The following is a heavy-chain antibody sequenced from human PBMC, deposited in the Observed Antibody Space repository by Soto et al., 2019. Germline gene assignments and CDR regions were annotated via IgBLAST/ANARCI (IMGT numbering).Heavy chain of an antibody. CDR2: IIPIFGTA. D-gene: IGHD3-3*01. Sequence: GASVKVSCKASGGTFSSYAISWVRQAPGQGLEWMGGIIPIFGTANYAQKFQGRVTITADESTSTAYMELSSLRSEDTAVYYCAFGRFGHYYYYYGMDVTGQGTTVTVSS. CDR3: AFGRFGHYYYYYGMDV. V-gene: IGHV1-69*13. CDR1: GGTFSSYA. J-gene: IGHJ6*02.